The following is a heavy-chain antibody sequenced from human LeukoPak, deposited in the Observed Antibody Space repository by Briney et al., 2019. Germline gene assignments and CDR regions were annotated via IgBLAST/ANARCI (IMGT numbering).Heavy chain of an antibody. CDR2: IWYDGSNK. D-gene: IGHD6-13*01. CDR3: AKDGGSSWYFGSVYIDY. V-gene: IGHV3-33*06. CDR1: GFTFSSYG. Sequence: PGRSLRLSCAASGFTFSSYGMHWVRQAPGKGLEWVAVIWYDGSNKYYADSVKGRFTISRDNSKNTLYLQMNSLRAEDTAVYYCAKDGGSSWYFGSVYIDYWGQRTLVTVSS. J-gene: IGHJ4*02.